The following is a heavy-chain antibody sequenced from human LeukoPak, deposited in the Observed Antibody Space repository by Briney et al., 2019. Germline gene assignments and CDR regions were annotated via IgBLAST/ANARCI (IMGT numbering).Heavy chain of an antibody. CDR3: ARGQPYYYDSRGYSVPHD. J-gene: IGHJ4*02. CDR1: GFTVSSVY. V-gene: IGHV3-53*01. Sequence: GGSLRLSCAASGFTVSSVYMGWVRQAPGKGLEWVSLIYSVGTTYYADSVKGRFIISRDDSKNTLYLQMNSLRAEDTAVYYCARGQPYYYDSRGYSVPHDWGQGTLVTVSS. CDR2: IYSVGTT. D-gene: IGHD3-22*01.